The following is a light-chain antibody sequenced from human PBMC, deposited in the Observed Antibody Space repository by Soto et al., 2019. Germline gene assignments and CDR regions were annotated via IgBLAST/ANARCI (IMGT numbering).Light chain of an antibody. CDR2: EVG. V-gene: IGLV2-8*01. CDR1: SSDVGGYNY. J-gene: IGLJ2*01. Sequence: QSALTQPASVSGSPGQSITISCTGTSSDVGGYNYVSWYQQNPGKAPKLIVFEVGKRPSGVPDRFSGSKSGNTASLVVSGLQPADEADYYCSSYAGNNKLVFGGGTKLTVL. CDR3: SSYAGNNKLV.